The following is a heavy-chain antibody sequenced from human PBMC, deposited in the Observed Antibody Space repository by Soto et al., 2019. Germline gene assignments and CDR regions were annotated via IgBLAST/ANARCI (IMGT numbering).Heavy chain of an antibody. V-gene: IGHV4-59*08. CDR2: IYYSGST. D-gene: IGHD6-6*01. CDR3: AGIRDEYPVYDY. J-gene: IGHJ4*02. Sequence: RRILQPPGKGLEWIGYIYYSGSTNYNPSLKSRVTISVDTSKNQFSLKLSSVTAAVSFLYSCAGIRDEYPVYDYWGQGSLVTVFS.